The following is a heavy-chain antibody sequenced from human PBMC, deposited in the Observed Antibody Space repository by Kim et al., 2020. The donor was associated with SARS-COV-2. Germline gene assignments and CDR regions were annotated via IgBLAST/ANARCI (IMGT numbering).Heavy chain of an antibody. D-gene: IGHD2-21*01. CDR3: ARDCTGDCSNWFAP. CDR1: GGSITGYC. Sequence: SETLSLTCTVSGGSITGYCWSWIWQPAGKGLEWIGRICSSCSTNYNPSFESRITMSVDTSKNQFSLKVNSVTAADTAVYYCARDCTGDCSNWFAPWGQGTLVTVSS. CDR2: ICSSCST. V-gene: IGHV4-4*07. J-gene: IGHJ5*02.